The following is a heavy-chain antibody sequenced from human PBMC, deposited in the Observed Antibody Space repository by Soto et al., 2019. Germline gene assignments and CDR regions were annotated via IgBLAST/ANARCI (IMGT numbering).Heavy chain of an antibody. CDR2: TYYRSKWYN. CDR3: ARGSGQLERRSTTHFDY. D-gene: IGHD1-1*01. V-gene: IGHV6-1*01. Sequence: SQTLSLTCVISGDSVSSNSAAWNWIRQSPSRGLEWLGRTYYRSKWYNDYAVSVESRITINPDTSKNQFSLQLNSVTPEDTAVYYCARGSGQLERRSTTHFDYWGQGTLVTVSS. J-gene: IGHJ4*02. CDR1: GDSVSSNSAA.